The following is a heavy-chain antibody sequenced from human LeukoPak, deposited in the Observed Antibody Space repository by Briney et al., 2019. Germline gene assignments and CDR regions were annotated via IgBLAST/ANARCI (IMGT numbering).Heavy chain of an antibody. CDR1: GGAIRRYD. CDR2: IDYSGST. V-gene: IGHV4-59*01. J-gene: IGHJ6*03. D-gene: IGHD6-19*01. CDR3: ARGFKRVAGAYYYYYMDV. Sequence: SETLTLTCTVSGGAIRRYDWSWIRQPPGKGLEWLGYIDYSGSTNYNPSLKSRVTISVVTSKNQFSLKLSSVTAADTAVYYCARGFKRVAGAYYYYYMDVWGKGATVTVSS.